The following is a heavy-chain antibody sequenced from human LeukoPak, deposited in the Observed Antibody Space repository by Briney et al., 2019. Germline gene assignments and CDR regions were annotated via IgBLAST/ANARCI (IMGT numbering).Heavy chain of an antibody. Sequence: ASVKVSCKASGYTFTSYAMNWVRQAPGQGLEWMGWINTNTGNPTYAQGFTGRFVFSLDTPVSTAYLQISSLKAEDTAVYYCAREEDILTGYWYNWFDPWGQGTLVTVSS. CDR2: INTNTGNP. J-gene: IGHJ5*02. D-gene: IGHD3-9*01. V-gene: IGHV7-4-1*02. CDR1: GYTFTSYA. CDR3: AREEDILTGYWYNWFDP.